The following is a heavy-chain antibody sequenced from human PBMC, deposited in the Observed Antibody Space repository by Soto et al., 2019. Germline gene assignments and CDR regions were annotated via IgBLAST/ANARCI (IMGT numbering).Heavy chain of an antibody. D-gene: IGHD3-9*01. V-gene: IGHV1-2*04. CDR3: ARNYDILTGFDY. CDR2: INPNSGGT. J-gene: IGHJ4*02. CDR1: GYTSTGYY. Sequence: ASVKVSCKASGYTSTGYYMHWVRQAPGQGLEWMGWINPNSGGTNYAQKFQGWVTMTRDTSISTAYMELSRLRSDDTAVYYCARNYDILTGFDYWGQGTLVTVSS.